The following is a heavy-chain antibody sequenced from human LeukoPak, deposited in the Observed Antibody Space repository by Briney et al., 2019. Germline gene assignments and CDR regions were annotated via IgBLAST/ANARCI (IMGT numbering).Heavy chain of an antibody. J-gene: IGHJ3*02. D-gene: IGHD3-9*01. CDR3: ASPYYDILTGSPEAFDI. CDR2: IHYSGST. CDR1: GGSISNSIYY. V-gene: IGHV4-39*07. Sequence: SETLSLTCTVSGGSISNSIYYWGWIRQPPGKGLEWIGTIHYSGSTYYNSSLKSRVTISADTPKNQFSLKLSSVTAADTAVYYCASPYYDILTGSPEAFDIWGQGTMVTVSS.